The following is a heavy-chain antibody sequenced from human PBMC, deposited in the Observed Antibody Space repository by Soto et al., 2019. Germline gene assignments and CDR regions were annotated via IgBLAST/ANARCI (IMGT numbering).Heavy chain of an antibody. J-gene: IGHJ4*02. V-gene: IGHV3-30-3*01. Sequence: QVQLVESGGGVVQPGRSLRLSCAASGFTFSSYAMHWVRQAPGKGLEWVAVISYDGSTKYYADSVKGRFTISRDTSKNTLYLQTTSLTAEETAVYYCARDPSGRSYGSGSYYCDYWGQGTLVTVSS. CDR3: ARDPSGRSYGSGSYYCDY. D-gene: IGHD3-10*01. CDR1: GFTFSSYA. CDR2: ISYDGSTK.